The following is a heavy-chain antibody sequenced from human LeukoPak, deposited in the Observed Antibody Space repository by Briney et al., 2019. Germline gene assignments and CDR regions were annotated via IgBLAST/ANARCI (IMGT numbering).Heavy chain of an antibody. Sequence: ASVKVSCKASGYTFTSYGISRVRQAPGQGLEWMGWISAYNGNTNYAQKLQGRVTMTTDTSTSTAYMELRSLRSDDTAVYYCATAGITIFGVALPADVWGKGTTVTVSS. CDR3: ATAGITIFGVALPADV. J-gene: IGHJ6*04. CDR1: GYTFTSYG. D-gene: IGHD3-3*01. V-gene: IGHV1-18*01. CDR2: ISAYNGNT.